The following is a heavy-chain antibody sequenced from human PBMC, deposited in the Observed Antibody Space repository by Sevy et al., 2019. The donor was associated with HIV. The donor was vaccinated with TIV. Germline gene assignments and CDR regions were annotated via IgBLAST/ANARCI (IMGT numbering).Heavy chain of an antibody. V-gene: IGHV1-69*13. Sequence: ASVKVSCKASGDTFGNYAIAWVRQAPGQGLEWVGGIIPVFGSANSAQKFQDRVTITADVSTSTGYMELRRLRSEDTAVYYCARSNPDCYNYSYYYGMDVWGQGTTVTVSS. J-gene: IGHJ6*02. CDR3: ARSNPDCYNYSYYYGMDV. CDR2: IIPVFGSA. D-gene: IGHD2-21*01. CDR1: GDTFGNYA.